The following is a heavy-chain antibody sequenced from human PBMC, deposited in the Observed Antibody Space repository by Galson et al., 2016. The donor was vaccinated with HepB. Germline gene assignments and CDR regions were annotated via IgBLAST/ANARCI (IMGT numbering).Heavy chain of an antibody. Sequence: LRLSCAASGFTFSNYAMSWDRQAPGKGLEWVSAISGSTGRTYYADSVKGHFTISRDNYKNTLYLQMNSLRAGDTALYYCAKESPKNAGGAFDIWGQGTMVTVSS. CDR3: AKESPKNAGGAFDI. CDR2: ISGSTGRT. V-gene: IGHV3-23*01. D-gene: IGHD1-1*01. CDR1: GFTFSNYA. J-gene: IGHJ3*02.